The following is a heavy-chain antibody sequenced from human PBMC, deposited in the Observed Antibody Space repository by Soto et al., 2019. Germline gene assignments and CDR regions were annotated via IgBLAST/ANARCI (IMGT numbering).Heavy chain of an antibody. V-gene: IGHV3-23*01. CDR1: GFALSGFA. CDR3: ANVLG. CDR2: SSGTGINA. J-gene: IGHJ4*02. Sequence: EVQLLESGGGLVQPGGSLSLSCAGSGFALSGFAMNWVRQAPGKGLEWVSASSGTGINAYYAESVRGRFTVSRDNSRNTVFSQMNSMRVEHTAVYYCANVLGWRQGTLVNVSS.